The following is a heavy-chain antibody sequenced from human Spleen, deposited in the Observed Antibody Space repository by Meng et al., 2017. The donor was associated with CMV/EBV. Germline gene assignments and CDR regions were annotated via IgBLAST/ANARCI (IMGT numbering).Heavy chain of an antibody. V-gene: IGHV4-39*07. CDR1: GGSISSSSYY. Sequence: SETLSLTCTVSGGSISSSSYYWGWIRQPPGRGLEWIGSISYSGSTYYNPSLKGRVTISVDTSKNHFSLRLSSVTAADTAMYYCARDHREVAAAGTGEYFDYWGQGTLVTVSS. J-gene: IGHJ4*02. CDR2: ISYSGST. CDR3: ARDHREVAAAGTGEYFDY. D-gene: IGHD6-13*01.